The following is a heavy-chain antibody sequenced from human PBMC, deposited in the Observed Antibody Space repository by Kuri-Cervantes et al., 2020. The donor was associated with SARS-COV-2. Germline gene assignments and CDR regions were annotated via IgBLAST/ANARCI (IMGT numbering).Heavy chain of an antibody. CDR3: AKGTYPVGSYGYFDY. CDR2: IKQDGSEK. J-gene: IGHJ4*02. Sequence: LSLTCAASGFTFSSYWMSWVRQAPGKGLEWVANIKQDGSEKYYVDSVKGRFTISRDNSKNSLYLQMNSLRAEDTALYYCAKGTYPVGSYGYFDYWGQGTLVTVSS. D-gene: IGHD5-18*01. V-gene: IGHV3-7*03. CDR1: GFTFSSYW.